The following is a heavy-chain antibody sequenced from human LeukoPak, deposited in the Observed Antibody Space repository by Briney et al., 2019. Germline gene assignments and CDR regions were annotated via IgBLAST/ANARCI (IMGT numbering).Heavy chain of an antibody. J-gene: IGHJ4*02. CDR2: IIPILGIA. Sequence: SVKVSCKASGGTFSSYAISWVRQAPGQGLAWMGRIIPILGIANYAQKFQGRVTITADKSTSTAYMELSSLRSEDTAVYYCAATAQRTYSDYWGQGTLVTVSS. CDR1: GGTFSSYA. CDR3: AATAQRTYSDY. V-gene: IGHV1-69*04. D-gene: IGHD4-4*01.